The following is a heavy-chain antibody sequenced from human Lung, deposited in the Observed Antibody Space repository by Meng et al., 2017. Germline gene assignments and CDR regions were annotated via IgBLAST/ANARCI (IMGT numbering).Heavy chain of an antibody. D-gene: IGHD4-11*01. CDR3: ASGPTTMANYFYY. Sequence: QVHPHVLGAGLLHPSWTLALTCVVLVWSFSDYHCSWYRQPPGKRLDSIGKMQHSGSTHYNPSLGSPATISQDTSQTNHSLKLNSETAADSAVDDCASGPTTMANYFYYWGQGTLVTVSS. CDR2: MQHSGST. V-gene: IGHV4-34*01. J-gene: IGHJ4*02. CDR1: VWSFSDYH.